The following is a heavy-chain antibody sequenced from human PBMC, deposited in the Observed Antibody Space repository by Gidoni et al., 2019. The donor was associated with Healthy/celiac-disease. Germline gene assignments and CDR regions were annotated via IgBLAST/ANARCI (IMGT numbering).Heavy chain of an antibody. CDR3: ARVQYYGSGSYGIDY. CDR2: ISSSSSYT. V-gene: IGHV3-11*05. J-gene: IGHJ4*02. Sequence: QVQLVESGGGLVKPGGSLRLSCEASGFTFSDDYMSWIRQAPGTGLEWFSYISSSSSYTNYADSVKGRFTISRDNAKNSLYLQMNSLRAEDTAVYYCARVQYYGSGSYGIDYWGQGTLVTVSS. CDR1: GFTFSDDY. D-gene: IGHD3-10*01.